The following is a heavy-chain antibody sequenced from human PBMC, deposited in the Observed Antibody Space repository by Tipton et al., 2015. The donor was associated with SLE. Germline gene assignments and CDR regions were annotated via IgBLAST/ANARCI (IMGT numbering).Heavy chain of an antibody. CDR3: SRGDYGDYRDAFDI. CDR2: IHYSGST. Sequence: TLSLTCTVSGGSISSYYWSWIRQPPGKGLEWIGYIHYSGSTNYNPSLKSRVTISVDTSKNQFSLKLSSVTAADTAVYYCSRGDYGDYRDAFDIWGQGTLVTVSS. J-gene: IGHJ3*02. CDR1: GGSISSYY. V-gene: IGHV4-59*12. D-gene: IGHD4-17*01.